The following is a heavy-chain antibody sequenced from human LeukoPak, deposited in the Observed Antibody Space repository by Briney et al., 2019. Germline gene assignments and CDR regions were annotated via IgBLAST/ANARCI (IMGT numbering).Heavy chain of an antibody. CDR2: ISSSSTI. V-gene: IGHV3-48*01. Sequence: GGSLRLSCAASGFTFSSYSMNWVRQAPGKGLEWVSYISSSSTIYYADSVKGRFTISRDNAKNSLYLQMNSLRAEDTAVYYCARRLVVVTKGYYYGMDVWGQGATVTVSS. D-gene: IGHD2-21*02. J-gene: IGHJ6*02. CDR3: ARRLVVVTKGYYYGMDV. CDR1: GFTFSSYS.